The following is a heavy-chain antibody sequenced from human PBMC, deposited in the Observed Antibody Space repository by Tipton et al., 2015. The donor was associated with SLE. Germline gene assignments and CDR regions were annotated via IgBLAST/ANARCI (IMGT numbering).Heavy chain of an antibody. CDR3: ARAPLSSAMVTHFDY. J-gene: IGHJ4*02. V-gene: IGHV4-59*01. D-gene: IGHD5-18*01. Sequence: TLSLTCTVPGGSISSYYWRWIRQPPGKGLEWIGYISYSGSTNYNPSLKSRVTISVDTSKNQFSLKLSSVTAADTAVYYCARAPLSSAMVTHFDYWGQGTLVTVSS. CDR2: ISYSGST. CDR1: GGSISSYY.